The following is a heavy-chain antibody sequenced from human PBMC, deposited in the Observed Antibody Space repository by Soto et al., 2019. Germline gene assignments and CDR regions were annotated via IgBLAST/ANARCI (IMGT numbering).Heavy chain of an antibody. CDR3: ARAIRDDSIGYYPNWFDP. Sequence: QVQLVQSGAEVKKPGSSVKVSCKASGGTFSSYTISWVRQAPGQGLEWMGGIIPIFGTANYAQKFQGRVTITADDSTSTAYRERSSLRYEDTAAYYCARAIRDDSIGYYPNWFDPCGQGSLVTVSS. D-gene: IGHD3-22*01. J-gene: IGHJ5*02. CDR2: IIPIFGTA. CDR1: GGTFSSYT. V-gene: IGHV1-69*01.